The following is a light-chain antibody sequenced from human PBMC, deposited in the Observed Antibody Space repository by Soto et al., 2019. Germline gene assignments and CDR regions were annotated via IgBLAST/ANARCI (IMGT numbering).Light chain of an antibody. CDR1: QSVSSS. CDR3: QQYNNWPLT. Sequence: EIVMTQSPATLSVSPGKRATFSCRASQSVSSSLAWYQQEPGQAPRLLIYGISTRATGLPGRFSGSGSGTEFTLTISSLQSEDLAVYYCQQYNNWPLTFGGGTKVEIK. V-gene: IGKV3-15*01. CDR2: GIS. J-gene: IGKJ4*01.